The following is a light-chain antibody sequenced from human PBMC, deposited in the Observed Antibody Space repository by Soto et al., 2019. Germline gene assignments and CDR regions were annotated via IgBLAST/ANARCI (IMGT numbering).Light chain of an antibody. Sequence: QSVLTQPASVSGSPGQSITLSCTGTSSDIGGYGYVSWYQQHPGKAPKVIIFEVSNRPSGVSNRFSGSKSGNTASLTISGLQAADEADYYCSSYTSSNTLVFGGGTKLTVL. CDR1: SSDIGGYGY. CDR3: SSYTSSNTLV. CDR2: EVS. J-gene: IGLJ2*01. V-gene: IGLV2-14*01.